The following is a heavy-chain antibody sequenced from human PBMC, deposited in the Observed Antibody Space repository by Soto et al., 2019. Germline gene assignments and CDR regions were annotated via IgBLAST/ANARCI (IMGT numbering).Heavy chain of an antibody. Sequence: ETLSLTCTVSGGSISSSSYYMSWVRQAPGKGLEWVSVIYSGGSTYYADSVKGRFTISRDNSKNTLYLQMNSLRAEDTAVYYCAREDSSGYRRSYWGQGTLVTVSS. CDR2: IYSGGST. J-gene: IGHJ4*02. CDR1: GGSISSSSYY. D-gene: IGHD3-22*01. CDR3: AREDSSGYRRSY. V-gene: IGHV3-53*01.